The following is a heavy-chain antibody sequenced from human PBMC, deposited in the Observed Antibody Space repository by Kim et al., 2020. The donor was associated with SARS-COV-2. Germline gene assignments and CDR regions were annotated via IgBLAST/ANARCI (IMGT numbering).Heavy chain of an antibody. CDR3: ARVPHGYCSGGSCYPLGWFDP. CDR2: IKQDGSEK. D-gene: IGHD2-15*01. CDR1: GFTFSSYW. Sequence: GGSLRLSCAASGFTFSSYWMSWVRQAPGKGLEWVANIKQDGSEKYYVDSVKGRFTISRDNAKNSLYLQMNSLRAEDTAVYYCARVPHGYCSGGSCYPLGWFDPWGQGTLVTVSS. J-gene: IGHJ5*02. V-gene: IGHV3-7*01.